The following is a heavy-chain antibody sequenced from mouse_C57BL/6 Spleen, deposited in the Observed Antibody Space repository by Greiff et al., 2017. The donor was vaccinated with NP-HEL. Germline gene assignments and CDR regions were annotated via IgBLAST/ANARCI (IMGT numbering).Heavy chain of an antibody. J-gene: IGHJ4*01. V-gene: IGHV7-3*01. CDR1: GFTFTDYY. CDR3: ARYGDYYSNNYYAMDY. CDR2: IRNKANGYTT. D-gene: IGHD2-5*01. Sequence: EVQRVESGGGLVQPGGSLSLSCAASGFTFTDYYMSWVRQPPGKALEWLGFIRNKANGYTTEYSASVKGRFTISRDNSQSILYLQMNALRAEDSATYYCARYGDYYSNNYYAMDYWGQGTSVTVSS.